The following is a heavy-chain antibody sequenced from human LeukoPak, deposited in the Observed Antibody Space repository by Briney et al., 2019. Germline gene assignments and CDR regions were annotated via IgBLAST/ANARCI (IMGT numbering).Heavy chain of an antibody. D-gene: IGHD5-18*01. CDR3: ARGAANVDTAMVTSWYMDV. J-gene: IGHJ6*03. CDR1: GGSISSYY. Sequence: SETLSLTCTVSGGSISSYYWSWIRQPAGKGLEWIGRIYTSGSTNYNPSLKSRVTISVDKSKNQFSLKLSSVTAADTAVYYCARGAANVDTAMVTSWYMDVWGKGTTVTVSS. V-gene: IGHV4-4*07. CDR2: IYTSGST.